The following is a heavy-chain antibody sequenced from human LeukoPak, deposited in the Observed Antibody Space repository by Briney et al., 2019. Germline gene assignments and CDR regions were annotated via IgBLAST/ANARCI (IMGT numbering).Heavy chain of an antibody. CDR1: GFTFSAHA. Sequence: PGGSPRLSCAGSGFTFSAHAMSWVRQAPGRGLERVSAISETGVTTYYADSVKGRFTISRDNSRNTLFLQMDSLRAEDTAIYYCAKVWAVAGLFDSWGQGTLITVSS. D-gene: IGHD6-19*01. CDR3: AKVWAVAGLFDS. J-gene: IGHJ4*02. V-gene: IGHV3-23*01. CDR2: ISETGVTT.